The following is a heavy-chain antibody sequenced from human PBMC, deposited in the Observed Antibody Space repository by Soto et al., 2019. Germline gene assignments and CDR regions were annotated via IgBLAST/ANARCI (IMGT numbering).Heavy chain of an antibody. V-gene: IGHV1-18*01. D-gene: IGHD2-21*01. Sequence: ASVKVSCKASGFTFSNYGLNWVRQAPGQGLEWMGWVSANNGHTNYAQNLQGRVSMTTDTSTSTAYMELRGLRFDDTAVYYCARDIASVTAKHVFYYYAMDVSGQGTTVTVAS. CDR2: VSANNGHT. J-gene: IGHJ6*02. CDR1: GFTFSNYG. CDR3: ARDIASVTAKHVFYYYAMDV.